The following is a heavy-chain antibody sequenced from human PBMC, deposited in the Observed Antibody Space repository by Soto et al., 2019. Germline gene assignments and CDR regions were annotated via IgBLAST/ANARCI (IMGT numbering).Heavy chain of an antibody. J-gene: IGHJ4*02. CDR2: IYYSGST. D-gene: IGHD6-19*01. CDR1: GGSVSSGSYY. CDR3: ARDAVAGIDY. V-gene: IGHV4-61*01. Sequence: SETLSLTCTVSGGSVSSGSYYWSWIRQPPGKGLEWIGYIYYSGSTNYNPSLKSRVTISVDTSKNQFSLKLSSVTAADTAVYYCARDAVAGIDYWGQGTLVTVSS.